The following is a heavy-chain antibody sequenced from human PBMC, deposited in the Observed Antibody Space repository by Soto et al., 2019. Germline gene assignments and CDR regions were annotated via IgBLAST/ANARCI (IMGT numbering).Heavy chain of an antibody. V-gene: IGHV1-8*01. Sequence: QVQLVQSGAEVKKPGASVKVSCKASGYTFTSYDINWVRQATGQGLEWMGWMNPNSGNTGYAQKFQGRVTMTRITSIRTAYMELSSLRSEDTAVEYCAGGRSHNRDSSGFVEPWGQGTLVTVSS. J-gene: IGHJ5*02. CDR1: GYTFTSYD. CDR2: MNPNSGNT. D-gene: IGHD3-22*01. CDR3: AGGRSHNRDSSGFVEP.